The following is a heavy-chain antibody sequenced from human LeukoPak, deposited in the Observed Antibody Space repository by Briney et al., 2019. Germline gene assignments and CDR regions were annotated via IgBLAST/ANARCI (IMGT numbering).Heavy chain of an antibody. CDR2: ISSSGSSI. CDR3: ARDHVRYGYWGIPAAITSHAFDI. D-gene: IGHD2-2*01. Sequence: PGGSLRLSCAASGFIFSDYYMSWIRQAPGKGLEWVSYISSSGSSIYYADSVKGRFTISRDNAKNSLYLQMNSLRAEDTAVYYCARDHVRYGYWGIPAAITSHAFDIWGQGTMVTVSS. V-gene: IGHV3-11*04. CDR1: GFIFSDYY. J-gene: IGHJ3*02.